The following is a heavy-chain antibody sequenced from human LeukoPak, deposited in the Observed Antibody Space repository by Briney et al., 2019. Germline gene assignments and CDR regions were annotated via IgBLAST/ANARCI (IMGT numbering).Heavy chain of an antibody. CDR1: GFIFSGSD. D-gene: IGHD6-19*01. J-gene: IGHJ4*02. V-gene: IGHV3-73*01. CDR2: VTTKPNNYAT. CDR3: TTYRSGHY. Sequence: TGGSLKLSCAASGFIFSGSDMHWVRQAPGKGLEWVGRVTTKPNNYATTYGASVKGRFTISRDDSANTAYLQMNSLKTEDTAVYYCTTYRSGHYWGQGALVTVST.